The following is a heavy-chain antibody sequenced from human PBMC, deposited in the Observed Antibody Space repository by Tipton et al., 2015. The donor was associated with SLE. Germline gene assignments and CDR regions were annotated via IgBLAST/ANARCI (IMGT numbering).Heavy chain of an antibody. CDR3: ARAHDSSGYYPRYFDY. CDR1: GGSISSSSSYY. V-gene: IGHV4-34*01. CDR2: VYHRGST. D-gene: IGHD3-22*01. Sequence: TLSLTCAVYGGSISSSSSYYWAWIRQPPGKGVEWIGEVYHRGSTNYNPSLKSRATISVDTSKNQFSLKLTSVTAADTAVYYCARAHDSSGYYPRYFDYWGQGTLVTVSS. J-gene: IGHJ4*02.